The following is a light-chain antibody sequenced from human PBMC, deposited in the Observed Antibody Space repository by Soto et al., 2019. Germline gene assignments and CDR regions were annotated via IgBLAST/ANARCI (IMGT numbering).Light chain of an antibody. V-gene: IGKV1-5*01. CDR2: DAT. CDR3: LQYNTFPHT. CDR1: QMIARW. J-gene: IGKJ2*01. Sequence: IQMTQSPSTLSASVGDXVTLTCRSSQMIARWLAWYQQKPGTAPRLIIYDATSLQSGVPSRFSASASGTDFTLTISSLHPDDFATYYCLQYNTFPHTFGQGTKVDIK.